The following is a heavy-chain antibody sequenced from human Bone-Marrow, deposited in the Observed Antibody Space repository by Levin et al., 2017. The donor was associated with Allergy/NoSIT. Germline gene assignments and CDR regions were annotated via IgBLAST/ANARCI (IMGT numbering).Heavy chain of an antibody. CDR2: IKQDGSDK. J-gene: IGHJ4*02. CDR3: ARDRKTINEGRGY. CDR1: GFTFSSYW. Sequence: GGSLRLSCAVSGFTFSSYWMSWVRQAPGKGLEWVANIKQDGSDKYYGDSVKGRFTISRDNAKNSLYLQMNSLRAEDTAVYYCARDRKTINEGRGYWGQGTLVTVSS. D-gene: IGHD1-14*01. V-gene: IGHV3-7*04.